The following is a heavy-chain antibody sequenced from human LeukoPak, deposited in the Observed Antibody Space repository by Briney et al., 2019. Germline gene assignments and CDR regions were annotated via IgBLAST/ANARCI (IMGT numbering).Heavy chain of an antibody. CDR1: GFTFTSSA. CDR3: AAWYDILTGYSSRYWYFDL. CDR2: IVVGSGNT. Sequence: GASVKVSCKASGFTFTSSAVQWVRQARGQRLEWIGWIVVGSGNTNYAQKFQERVTITRDMSTSTAYMELSSLRSEDTAVYYCAAWYDILTGYSSRYWYFDLWGLGTLVTVSS. J-gene: IGHJ2*01. V-gene: IGHV1-58*01. D-gene: IGHD3-9*01.